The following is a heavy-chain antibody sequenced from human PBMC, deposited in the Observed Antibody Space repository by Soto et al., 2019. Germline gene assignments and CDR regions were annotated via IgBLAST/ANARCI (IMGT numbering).Heavy chain of an antibody. CDR3: ARTTPDIVVVVAAASYDGMDV. J-gene: IGHJ6*02. Sequence: QVQLVQSGAEVKKPGSSVKVSCKASGGTFSSYAISWVRQAPGQGLEWMGGIIPIFGTANYAQKFQGRVTITADESTSTAYMELSSLRSEDTAVYYCARTTPDIVVVVAAASYDGMDVWGQGTTVTVSS. CDR2: IIPIFGTA. CDR1: GGTFSSYA. D-gene: IGHD2-15*01. V-gene: IGHV1-69*01.